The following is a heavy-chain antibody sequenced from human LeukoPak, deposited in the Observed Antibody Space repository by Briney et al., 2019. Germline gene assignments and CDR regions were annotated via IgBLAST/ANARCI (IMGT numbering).Heavy chain of an antibody. Sequence: GGSLRLSCAASGFTFSSYAMSWVRQAPRKGLEWVSAISGSGGSTYYADSVKGRLTISRDNSKNTLYLQMNSLRAEDTAVYYCAKGDYYDSSGYDYWGQGTLVTVSS. D-gene: IGHD3-22*01. CDR1: GFTFSSYA. CDR3: AKGDYYDSSGYDY. J-gene: IGHJ4*02. CDR2: ISGSGGST. V-gene: IGHV3-23*01.